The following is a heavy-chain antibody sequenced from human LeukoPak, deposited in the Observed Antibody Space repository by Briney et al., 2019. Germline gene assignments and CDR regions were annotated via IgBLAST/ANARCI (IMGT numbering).Heavy chain of an antibody. Sequence: SGGSLRLSCAASGFTFSSYVMSWVRQAPGKGLEWVSEISGSGTTIFYADSVKGRFTVSRDNAKNSLYLQMNSLRVEDTAVYYCASSPRGVYWGQGTLVTVSS. D-gene: IGHD3-10*01. V-gene: IGHV3-48*03. CDR3: ASSPRGVY. J-gene: IGHJ4*02. CDR2: ISGSGTTI. CDR1: GFTFSSYV.